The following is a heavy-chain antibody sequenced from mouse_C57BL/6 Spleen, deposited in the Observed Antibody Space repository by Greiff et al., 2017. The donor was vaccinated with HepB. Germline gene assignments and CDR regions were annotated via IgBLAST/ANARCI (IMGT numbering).Heavy chain of an antibody. CDR3: ARVITTVVAHFDY. D-gene: IGHD1-1*01. CDR1: GFTFSDYY. J-gene: IGHJ2*01. V-gene: IGHV5-16*01. CDR2: INYDGSST. Sequence: DVMLVESEGGLVQPGSSMKLSCTASGFTFSDYYMAWVRQVPEKGLEWVANINYDGSSTYYLDSLKSRFIISRDNAKNILYLQMSSLKSEDTATYYCARVITTVVAHFDYWGQGTTLTVSS.